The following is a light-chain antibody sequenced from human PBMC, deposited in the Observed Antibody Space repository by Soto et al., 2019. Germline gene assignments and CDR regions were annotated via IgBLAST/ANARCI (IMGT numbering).Light chain of an antibody. CDR1: QSISNY. V-gene: IGKV3-11*01. J-gene: IGKJ1*01. CDR3: QLRSNWPPTWT. Sequence: EIVLTQSPATLSLPPGERATLSCRASQSISNYLAWYQHRPGQAPRLLIYDASTRATGIPARFSGSGSGTDFTLTISSLEPEDFAVYFCQLRSNWPPTWTFGQGTKVKIK. CDR2: DAS.